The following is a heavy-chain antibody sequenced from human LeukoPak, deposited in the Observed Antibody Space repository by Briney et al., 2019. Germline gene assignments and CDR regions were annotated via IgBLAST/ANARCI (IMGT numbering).Heavy chain of an antibody. CDR3: ARETTTLDY. D-gene: IGHD1-26*01. CDR1: GFSFSSYR. Sequence: GGSLRLSCAASGFSFSSYRMPWVRQAPGKGLEWVAVIWYDGSNKFYADCVKGRFTISRDHSKSTLYLQMNSLRAEDRAVYYCARETTTLDYWGQGTLVTVSS. CDR2: IWYDGSNK. V-gene: IGHV3-33*01. J-gene: IGHJ4*02.